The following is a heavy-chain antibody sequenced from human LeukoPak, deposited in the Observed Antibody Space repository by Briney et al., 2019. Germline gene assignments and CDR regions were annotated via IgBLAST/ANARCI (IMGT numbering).Heavy chain of an antibody. CDR2: MSAHDGNT. V-gene: IGHV1-18*01. Sequence: SVKVSCKGCGYTLISYGISWVGQASGRGVEWMGWMSAHDGNTNYAQKLQGRVTMTTATSTSIAYMELRSPRSDDTAMYYCARAWIMVTSHLDFWGQGTLVTVSS. CDR1: GYTLISYG. D-gene: IGHD2-21*02. J-gene: IGHJ4*02. CDR3: ARAWIMVTSHLDF.